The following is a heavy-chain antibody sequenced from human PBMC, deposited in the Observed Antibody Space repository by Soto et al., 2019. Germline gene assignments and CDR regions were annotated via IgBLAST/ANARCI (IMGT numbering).Heavy chain of an antibody. Sequence: EVQLLESGGGLVQPGGSLRLSCAASGFTFSSHSMTWVRQAPGKGLEWVSHISATSGTTYYADSVKGRFTISRDNSKSTLSLQMSSLRAEDTDVYYCAKVAMVRGVPNWFDSWGQGTLVTVSS. CDR1: GFTFSSHS. CDR2: ISATSGTT. V-gene: IGHV3-23*01. J-gene: IGHJ5*01. D-gene: IGHD3-10*01. CDR3: AKVAMVRGVPNWFDS.